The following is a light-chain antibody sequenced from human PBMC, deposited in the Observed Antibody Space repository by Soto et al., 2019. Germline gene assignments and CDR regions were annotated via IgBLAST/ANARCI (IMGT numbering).Light chain of an antibody. Sequence: QSVLTQPASVSGSPGQSITISCTGTSSDVGAYNYVSWYQQHPGKAPKLMIYDVTNRPSGVSNRFSGSKSGYTASLTISGLQAEDEADYYCSSYTTSSIYVFGTGT. CDR3: SSYTTSSIYV. CDR2: DVT. CDR1: SSDVGAYNY. V-gene: IGLV2-14*03. J-gene: IGLJ1*01.